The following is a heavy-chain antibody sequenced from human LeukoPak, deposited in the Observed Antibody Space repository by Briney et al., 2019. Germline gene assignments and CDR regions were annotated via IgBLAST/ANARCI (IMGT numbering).Heavy chain of an antibody. V-gene: IGHV3-48*01. CDR2: ISSSSSTI. J-gene: IGHJ4*02. D-gene: IGHD3-22*01. CDR3: ASFDFLRDYDSSGYDGY. CDR1: GFTFSSYS. Sequence: GGSLRLSCAASGFTFSSYSMNWVRQAPGKGLEWVSYISSSSSTIYYADSVKGRFTISRDNAKNSLYLQMNSLRAEDTAVYYCASFDFLRDYDSSGYDGYWGQGTLVTVSS.